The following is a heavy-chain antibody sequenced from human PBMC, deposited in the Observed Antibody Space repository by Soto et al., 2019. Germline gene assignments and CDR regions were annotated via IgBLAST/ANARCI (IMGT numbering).Heavy chain of an antibody. CDR1: GFTFSSHP. Sequence: EVQLLESGGGLVQPGGSLRLSCAASGFTFSSHPMTWVRQAPGKGLEWVSSISSSSGDTYYAGSVEGLFTIARDNSNNVLYLQISSLRADDTSLYFCAKDGLEQVADAFDSWGQGTLVTVAS. D-gene: IGHD3-3*01. V-gene: IGHV3-23*01. CDR3: AKDGLEQVADAFDS. CDR2: ISSSSGDT. J-gene: IGHJ4*02.